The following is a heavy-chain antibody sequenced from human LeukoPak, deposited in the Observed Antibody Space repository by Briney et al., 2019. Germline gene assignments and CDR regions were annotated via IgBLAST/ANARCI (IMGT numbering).Heavy chain of an antibody. CDR2: IIPMSGTA. Sequence: GASVKVSCKAYGGAFNTDAIRWVRQAPGQGLEWMGRIIPMSGTANYAQKFQGRVTITTDESTSTAYMELSSLRSEDTAVYYCARDDSSSPQGAFDIWGQGTMVTVSS. V-gene: IGHV1-69*05. J-gene: IGHJ3*02. CDR1: GGAFNTDA. CDR3: ARDDSSSPQGAFDI. D-gene: IGHD6-6*01.